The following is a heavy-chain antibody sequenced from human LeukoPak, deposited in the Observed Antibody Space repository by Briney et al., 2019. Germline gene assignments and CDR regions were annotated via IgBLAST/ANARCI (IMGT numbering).Heavy chain of an antibody. D-gene: IGHD6-6*01. CDR3: ASIGSSSKNWFDP. V-gene: IGHV4-4*09. Sequence: SETLSLTCTVSGGSISSYYWSWIRQPPGKGLEWIGYIYTSGSTNYNPSLKSRVTISVDTSKNQFSLKLGSVTAADTAVYYCASIGSSSKNWFDPWGQGTLVTVSS. CDR1: GGSISSYY. CDR2: IYTSGST. J-gene: IGHJ5*02.